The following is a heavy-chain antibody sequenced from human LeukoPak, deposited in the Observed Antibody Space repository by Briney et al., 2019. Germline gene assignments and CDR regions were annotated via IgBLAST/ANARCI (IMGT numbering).Heavy chain of an antibody. J-gene: IGHJ5*02. D-gene: IGHD6-6*01. Sequence: ASVKVSCKXSGYTFTSDGISWVRQAPGQGLEWMGRISAYNGNTNYAQKLQGRVTMTTDTSTSTAYMELRSLRSDDTAVYYCARDRTGQYSSLRFDPWGQGTLVTVSS. CDR1: GYTFTSDG. CDR3: ARDRTGQYSSLRFDP. CDR2: ISAYNGNT. V-gene: IGHV1-18*01.